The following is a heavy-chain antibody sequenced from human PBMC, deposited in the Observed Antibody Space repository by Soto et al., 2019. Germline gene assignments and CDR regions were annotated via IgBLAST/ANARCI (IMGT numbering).Heavy chain of an antibody. CDR2: IIPILGIA. V-gene: IGHV1-69*02. CDR1: GGTFSSYT. J-gene: IGHJ5*02. Sequence: QVQLVQSGAEVKKPGSSVKVSCKASGGTFSSYTISWVRQAPGQGLEWMGRIIPILGIANYAQKFQGRVTITADKSTSTAYMELSNLRSEDTAVYYCARGPAYYDFWSGQEKGRWFDPWGQGTLVTVSS. CDR3: ARGPAYYDFWSGQEKGRWFDP. D-gene: IGHD3-3*01.